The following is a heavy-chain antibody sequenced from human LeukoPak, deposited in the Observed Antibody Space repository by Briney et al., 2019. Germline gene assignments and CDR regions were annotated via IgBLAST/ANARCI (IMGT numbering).Heavy chain of an antibody. D-gene: IGHD3-10*01. CDR2: INPNSGGT. Sequence: VASVKVSCKASGYTFTGYYMHWVRQAPGQGLEWMGWINPNSGGTNYAQKFQGRVTMTRDTSISTAYMELSRLRSDDTAVYYCAREESLLWFGELLLDYWGQGTLVTVSS. CDR1: GYTFTGYY. J-gene: IGHJ4*02. CDR3: AREESLLWFGELLLDY. V-gene: IGHV1-2*02.